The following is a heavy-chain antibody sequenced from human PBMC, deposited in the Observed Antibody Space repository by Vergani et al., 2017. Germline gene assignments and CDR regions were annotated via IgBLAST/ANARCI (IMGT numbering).Heavy chain of an antibody. D-gene: IGHD5-24*01. J-gene: IGHJ4*02. V-gene: IGHV4-31*03. CDR1: GGSISSGGYY. CDR2: IYYSGST. CDR3: ATREMATIGNPRQIDY. Sequence: QVQLQESGPGLVKPSQTLSLTCTVSGGSISSGGYYWSWIRQHPGKGLEWIGYIYYSGSTYYNPSLKSRVTISVDTSKNQFSLKLSSVTAADTAMYYCATREMATIGNPRQIDYWGQGTLVTVSS.